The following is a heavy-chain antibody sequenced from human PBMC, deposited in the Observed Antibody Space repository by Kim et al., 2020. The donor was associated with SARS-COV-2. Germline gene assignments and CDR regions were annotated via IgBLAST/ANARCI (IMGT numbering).Heavy chain of an antibody. Sequence: ASVNVSCKASGYTFTSYDINWVRQATGQGLEWMGWMNPNSGNTGYAQKFQGRVTMTRNTSISTAYMELSSLRSEDTAVYYCARGHKKARITIFGVVIGVTALYDYWGQGTLVTVSS. CDR2: MNPNSGNT. CDR1: GYTFTSYD. D-gene: IGHD3-3*01. V-gene: IGHV1-8*01. J-gene: IGHJ4*02. CDR3: ARGHKKARITIFGVVIGVTALYDY.